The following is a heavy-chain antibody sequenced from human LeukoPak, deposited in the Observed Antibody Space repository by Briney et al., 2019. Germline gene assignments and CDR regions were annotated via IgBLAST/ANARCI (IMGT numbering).Heavy chain of an antibody. J-gene: IGHJ4*02. CDR2: INHSGST. D-gene: IGHD2-21*02. V-gene: IGHV4-34*01. CDR3: AAPSSYCGDDCLDY. Sequence: PSETLSLTCGVYGGSFSDYYWSWIRQPPGKGLEWIGEINHSGSTDYNPSLKSRVTISLDTSMNQFSPNLSSVTAADTAVYYCAAPSSYCGDDCLDYWGQGTLVTVSS. CDR1: GGSFSDYY.